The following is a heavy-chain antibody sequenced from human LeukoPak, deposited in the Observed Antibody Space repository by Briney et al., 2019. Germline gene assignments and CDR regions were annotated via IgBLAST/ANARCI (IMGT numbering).Heavy chain of an antibody. D-gene: IGHD2/OR15-2a*01. CDR2: INWNGGST. J-gene: IGHJ5*01. CDR3: ATTTFSRTEGGGWFDS. CDR1: GFTFDDYA. Sequence: GGSLRLSCAASGFTFDDYAMTWVRQAPGKGLEWVSHINWNGGSTDYAESVNVRFTISRDNRKNSLYLQMNSLRAEDTALYYCATTTFSRTEGGGWFDSWGQGTLVTVFS. V-gene: IGHV3-20*04.